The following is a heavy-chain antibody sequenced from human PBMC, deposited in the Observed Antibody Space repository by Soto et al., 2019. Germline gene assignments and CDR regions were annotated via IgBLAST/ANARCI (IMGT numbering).Heavy chain of an antibody. Sequence: QVQLVQSGGEVKKPGASVKVSCQASGYTFSDYAISWVRQAPGQGLEWMGWISASTRNTDQAQNFQGRVIMTLDTSTNTAYMERRCLRSDDTAVYYCVRCYCSVGSCYACWHFDLWGRGTLVTVSS. J-gene: IGHJ2*01. CDR2: ISASTRNT. D-gene: IGHD2-15*01. V-gene: IGHV1-18*01. CDR1: GYTFSDYA. CDR3: VRCYCSVGSCYACWHFDL.